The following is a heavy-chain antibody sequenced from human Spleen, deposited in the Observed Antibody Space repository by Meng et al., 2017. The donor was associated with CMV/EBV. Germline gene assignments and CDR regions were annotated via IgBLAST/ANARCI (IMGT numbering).Heavy chain of an antibody. CDR1: GFTSDDYA. CDR3: AKDSDFWSGLFDY. D-gene: IGHD3-3*01. J-gene: IGHJ4*02. Sequence: GESLKISCAASGFTSDDYAMSWVRQAPGKGLEWVSGLNWNAGRTSYADSVKGRFTISRDNAKNSLYLQINSLRAEDTALYYCAKDSDFWSGLFDYWGQGTLVTVSS. V-gene: IGHV3-20*04. CDR2: LNWNAGRT.